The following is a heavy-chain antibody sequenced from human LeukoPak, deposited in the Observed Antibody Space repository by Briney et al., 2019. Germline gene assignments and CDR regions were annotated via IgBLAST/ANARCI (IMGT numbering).Heavy chain of an antibody. D-gene: IGHD1-1*01. CDR2: IYPGDSDT. Sequence: GESLKISCKGSGYSFTTYWIGWVRQMPGNGLEWMGIIYPGDSDTRYSPSFQGQVTISADKSISTAYLQWSSLKASDTAMYYCARHSYNWNDVSGYSNFDYWGQGTLVTVSS. J-gene: IGHJ4*02. CDR1: GYSFTTYW. CDR3: ARHSYNWNDVSGYSNFDY. V-gene: IGHV5-51*01.